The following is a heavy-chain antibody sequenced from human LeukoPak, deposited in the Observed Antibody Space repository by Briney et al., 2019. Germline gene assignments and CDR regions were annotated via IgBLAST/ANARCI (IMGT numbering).Heavy chain of an antibody. Sequence: PGGSLRLSCAASGFTFSSYAMSWVRQAPGKGLEWVGFIRSKAYGGTTEYAASVKGRFTISRDDSKSIAYLQMNSLKTEDTAVYYCTRDLYWGQGTLVTVSS. V-gene: IGHV3-49*04. CDR1: GFTFSSYA. CDR3: TRDLY. J-gene: IGHJ4*02. CDR2: IRSKAYGGTT.